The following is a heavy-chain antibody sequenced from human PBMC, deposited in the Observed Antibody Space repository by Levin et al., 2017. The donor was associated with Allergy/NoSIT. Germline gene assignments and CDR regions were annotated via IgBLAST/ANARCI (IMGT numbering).Heavy chain of an antibody. V-gene: IGHV1-69*02. J-gene: IGHJ4*02. D-gene: IGHD2-8*01. CDR1: GNTLTFHT. CDR3: ARGKGDCTSPTCFLSFDH. CDR2: IIPIYDQA. Sequence: SVKVSCKTSGNTLTFHTISWVRQAPGRGLEWMGRIIPIYDQAIYAQNFQGRVTITADKSTSTAYMDLSSLTYEDTAIYYCARGKGDCTSPTCFLSFDHWGQGTLVTVSS.